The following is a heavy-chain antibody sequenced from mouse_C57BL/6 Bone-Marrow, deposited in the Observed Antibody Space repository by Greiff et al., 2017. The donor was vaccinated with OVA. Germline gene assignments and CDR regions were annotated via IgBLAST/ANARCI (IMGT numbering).Heavy chain of an antibody. CDR1: GYTFTDYY. V-gene: IGHV1-26*01. Sequence: VQLQQSGPELVKPGASVKISCKASGYTFTDYYMNWVKQSHGKSLEWIGDINPNNGGTSYNQKFKGTATLTVDKSSSTAYMELRSLTSEDSAVYDCAREDITTVVDWYFDVWGTGTTVTVSS. D-gene: IGHD1-1*01. CDR2: INPNNGGT. CDR3: AREDITTVVDWYFDV. J-gene: IGHJ1*03.